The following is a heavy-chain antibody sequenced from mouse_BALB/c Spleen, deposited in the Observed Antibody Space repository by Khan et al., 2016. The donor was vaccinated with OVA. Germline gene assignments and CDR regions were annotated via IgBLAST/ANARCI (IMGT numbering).Heavy chain of an antibody. CDR2: IYINTGEP. CDR1: GYIFTNYG. CDR3: ARGGGRAMDY. J-gene: IGHJ4*01. Sequence: IQLVQSGPDLKKPGETVKLSCKASGYIFTNYGINWVKQAPGKGLKWMGWIYINTGEPTYVDDFKGRFAFSLETSASNSYLQINTLNTEDTATYFCARGGGRAMDYWGQGTSVTVSS. V-gene: IGHV9-3-1*01.